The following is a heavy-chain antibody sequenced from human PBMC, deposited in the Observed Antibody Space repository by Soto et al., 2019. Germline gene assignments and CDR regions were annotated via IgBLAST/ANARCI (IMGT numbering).Heavy chain of an antibody. Sequence: QVQLVQSGAEVKKPGSSVKVSCMASGGTFSTSTFTWVRQAPGQGLEWMGRTIPILDVADYAQDFQRRVTSNASKSTITAYMALTNMTAKDTAVYDCTRYQPIGSTYSGYDAIDTWGQGNLVTVPS. V-gene: IGHV1-69*02. CDR3: TRYQPIGSTYSGYDAIDT. J-gene: IGHJ5*02. CDR2: TIPILDVA. CDR1: GGTFSTST. D-gene: IGHD5-12*01.